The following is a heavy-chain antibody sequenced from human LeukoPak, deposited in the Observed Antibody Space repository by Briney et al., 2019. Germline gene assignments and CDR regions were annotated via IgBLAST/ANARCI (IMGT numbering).Heavy chain of an antibody. D-gene: IGHD6-13*01. CDR1: GGSFSGYY. CDR2: INHSGST. V-gene: IGHV4-34*01. Sequence: SETLSLTCAVYGGSFSGYYWSWIRQPPGKGLEWIGEINHSGSTNYNPSLKSRVTISVDTSKNQFSLKLSSVTAADTAVYYCARAAYSSSWQRSGGYFQHWGQGTLVTVSS. CDR3: ARAAYSSSWQRSGGYFQH. J-gene: IGHJ1*01.